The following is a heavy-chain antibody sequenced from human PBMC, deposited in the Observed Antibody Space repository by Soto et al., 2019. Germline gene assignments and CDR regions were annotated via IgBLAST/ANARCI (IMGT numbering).Heavy chain of an antibody. J-gene: IGHJ6*02. V-gene: IGHV4-30-4*01. CDR3: ARAPIQYYYDSSGSSRGMDV. CDR1: GGSISSGDYY. D-gene: IGHD3-22*01. Sequence: SETLSLTCTVSGGSISSGDYYWSWIRQPPGKGLEWIGYIYYRGSTYYNPSLKSRVTISVDTSKNQFSLKLSSVTAADTAVYYCARAPIQYYYDSSGSSRGMDVWGQGTTVTVSS. CDR2: IYYRGST.